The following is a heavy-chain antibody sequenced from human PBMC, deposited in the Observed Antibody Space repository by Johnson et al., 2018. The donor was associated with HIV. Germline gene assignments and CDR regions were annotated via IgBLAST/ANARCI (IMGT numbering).Heavy chain of an antibody. D-gene: IGHD1-26*01. J-gene: IGHJ3*02. CDR3: ARDLTGSYAFDI. CDR1: RFSFSNYG. Sequence: QVQLVESGGGVVQPGRSLRLSCAASRFSFSNYGMHWVRQAPGQGLEWVAVISYDGSNKYYADSVKGRFTISRDSSKNTLYLEMNGLRAEDTAVYYCARDLTGSYAFDIWGQGTMVTVSS. CDR2: ISYDGSNK. V-gene: IGHV3-30*19.